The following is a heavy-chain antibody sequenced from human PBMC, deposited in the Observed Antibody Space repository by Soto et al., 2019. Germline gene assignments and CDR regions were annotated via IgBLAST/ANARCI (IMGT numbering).Heavy chain of an antibody. CDR3: AKSPMGYSYGYYFDY. CDR1: GFTFSSYA. CDR2: ISGSGGST. Sequence: GGSLRLSCAASGFTFSSYAMSWVRQAPGKGLEWVSAISGSGGSTYYADSVKGRFTISRDNSKNTLYLQMNSLRAEDTAVYYCAKSPMGYSYGYYFDYWGQGSLVTVSS. D-gene: IGHD5-18*01. V-gene: IGHV3-23*01. J-gene: IGHJ4*02.